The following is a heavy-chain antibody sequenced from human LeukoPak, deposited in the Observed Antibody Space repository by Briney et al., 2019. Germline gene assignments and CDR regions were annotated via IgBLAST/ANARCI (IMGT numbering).Heavy chain of an antibody. Sequence: SSETLSLTCTVPGGSISSYYWSWIRQPAGKGLGWIGRIYTSGSTNYNPSLKSRVTMSVDTSKNQFSLKLSSVTAADTAVYYCARDLFRVSDAFDIWGQGTMVTVSS. CDR3: ARDLFRVSDAFDI. CDR2: IYTSGST. CDR1: GGSISSYY. D-gene: IGHD3-10*01. J-gene: IGHJ3*02. V-gene: IGHV4-4*07.